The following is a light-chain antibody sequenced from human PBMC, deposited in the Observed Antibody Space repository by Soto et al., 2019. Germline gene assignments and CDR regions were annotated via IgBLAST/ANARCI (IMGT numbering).Light chain of an antibody. CDR1: QSVSGW. J-gene: IGKJ4*01. CDR3: QQYERYPLT. V-gene: IGKV1-5*03. CDR2: SAS. Sequence: DIQMTQSPSTLSASVGDRVIITCRASQSVSGWLAWYRQKPGKAPELLIYSASTLETVVPSRFSGSGSWTDFTLTVSSLQREDFATYYCQQYERYPLTFGGGTKVEIK.